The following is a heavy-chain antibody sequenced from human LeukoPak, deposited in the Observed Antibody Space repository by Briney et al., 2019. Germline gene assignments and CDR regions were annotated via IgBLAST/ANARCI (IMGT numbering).Heavy chain of an antibody. J-gene: IGHJ4*02. CDR3: ARQAGYYYDSSGSYYFDY. CDR1: GYSFTSYW. D-gene: IGHD3-22*01. CDR2: IYPGDSDT. V-gene: IGHV5-51*01. Sequence: GESLKISCKGSGYSFTSYWIGWVRQMPGKGLEWMGIIYPGDSDTRYSPSFQGQVTISADKSISTAYLQWSSLKASDTAMYYCARQAGYYYDSSGSYYFDYWGQGTLVTVSS.